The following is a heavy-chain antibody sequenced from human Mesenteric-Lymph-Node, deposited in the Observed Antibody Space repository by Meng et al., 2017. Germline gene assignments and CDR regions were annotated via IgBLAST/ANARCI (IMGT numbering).Heavy chain of an antibody. J-gene: IGHJ4*02. CDR3: ARVTKGLRFLEWLPAYYFDY. CDR1: GGSISSYY. D-gene: IGHD3-3*01. V-gene: IGHV4-59*01. CDR2: IYYSGST. Sequence: QVSVQGSGPGRGKPSETLSLTCTVSGGSISSYYWSWIRQPPGKGLEWIGYIYYSGSTNYNPSLKSRVTISVDTSKNQFSLKLSSVTAADTAVYYCARVTKGLRFLEWLPAYYFDYWGQGTLVTVSS.